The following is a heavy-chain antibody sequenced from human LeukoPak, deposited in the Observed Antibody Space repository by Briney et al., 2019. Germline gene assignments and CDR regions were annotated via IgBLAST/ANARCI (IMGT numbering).Heavy chain of an antibody. Sequence: SETLSLTCTVSGGSLSSSSYYWGWIRQPPGKGLEWIGSIYYSGSTYYNPSLKSRVTISVDTSNNQFSLKLSSVTAADTAVYYCARHIVVVPAAYFDYWGQGTLVTVSS. D-gene: IGHD2-2*01. CDR2: IYYSGST. CDR1: GGSLSSSSYY. J-gene: IGHJ4*02. V-gene: IGHV4-39*01. CDR3: ARHIVVVPAAYFDY.